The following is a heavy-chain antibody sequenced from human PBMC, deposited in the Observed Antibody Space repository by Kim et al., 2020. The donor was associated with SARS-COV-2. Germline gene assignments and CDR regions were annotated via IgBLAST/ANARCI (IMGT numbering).Heavy chain of an antibody. CDR3: ARIPGYSSSWYAFDI. J-gene: IGHJ3*02. V-gene: IGHV4-34*01. Sequence: SLKSRVTISVDTSKNQFSLKLSSVTAADTAVYYCARIPGYSSSWYAFDIWGQGTMVTVSS. D-gene: IGHD6-13*01.